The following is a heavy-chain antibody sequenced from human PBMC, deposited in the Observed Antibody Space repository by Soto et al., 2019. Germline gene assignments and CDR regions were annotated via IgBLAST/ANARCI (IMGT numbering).Heavy chain of an antibody. V-gene: IGHV4-59*02. J-gene: IGHJ4*02. Sequence: QVQLQESGPGQVKPSETLSLTCTISGGSVSVYYWGWIRQSTGQGLEWIGYIYASGSPYYNPSLRSRVTISADTSKNQISLKLTSPTAADTAVYYCARGVGSSPPQYWGRGTLVTVSS. CDR3: ARGVGSSPPQY. CDR2: IYASGSP. D-gene: IGHD1-26*01. CDR1: GGSVSVYY.